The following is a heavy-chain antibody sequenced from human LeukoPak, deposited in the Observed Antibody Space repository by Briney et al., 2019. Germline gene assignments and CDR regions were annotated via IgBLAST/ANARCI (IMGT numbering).Heavy chain of an antibody. Sequence: SETLSLTCTVSGDSISRGGYSWSWIRQHSGKGLEWIGYIYYSGSTYYNPSLKSRVTISLDTSKNQFSLELSSVTVADTAVYCARSAAGLVRFFDYWGQGTLVTVSS. D-gene: IGHD6-19*01. V-gene: IGHV4-31*03. CDR1: GDSISRGGYS. CDR2: IYYSGST. CDR3: ARSAAGLVRFFDY. J-gene: IGHJ4*02.